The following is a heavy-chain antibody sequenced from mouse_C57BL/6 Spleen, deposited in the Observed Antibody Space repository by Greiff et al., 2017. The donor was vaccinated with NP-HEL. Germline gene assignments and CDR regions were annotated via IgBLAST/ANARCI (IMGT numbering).Heavy chain of an antibody. CDR2: IYPRDGST. D-gene: IGHD1-1*01. V-gene: IGHV1-78*01. J-gene: IGHJ1*03. CDR3: ARQGTTVVADWYFDV. Sequence: VKLVESDAELVKPGASVKISCKVSGYTFTDHTIHWMKQRPEQGLEWIGYIYPRDGSTKYNEKFKGKATLTADKSSSTAYMQLNSLTSEDSAVYFCARQGTTVVADWYFDVWGTGTTVTVSS. CDR1: GYTFTDHT.